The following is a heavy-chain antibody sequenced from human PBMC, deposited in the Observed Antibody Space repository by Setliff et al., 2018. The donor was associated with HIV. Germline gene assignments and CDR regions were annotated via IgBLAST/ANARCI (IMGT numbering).Heavy chain of an antibody. J-gene: IGHJ4*02. CDR2: VGYGGSNK. V-gene: IGHV3-30*02. CDR1: GFTFSTYG. Sequence: PGESLKISCAASGFTFSTYGMHWVRQAPGRGLEWVAFVGYGGSNKYYADSVKGRFTISRDNSQNTLYLQMNSLRTEDTAVYYCAKVQTGTPYYLDSWGQGTLVTVSS. CDR3: AKVQTGTPYYLDS.